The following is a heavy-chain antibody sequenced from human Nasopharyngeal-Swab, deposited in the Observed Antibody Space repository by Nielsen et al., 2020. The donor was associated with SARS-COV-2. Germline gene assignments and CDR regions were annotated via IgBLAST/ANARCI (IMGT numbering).Heavy chain of an antibody. Sequence: ASVKVSCKASGYTFTGYYMHWVRQAPGQGLEWMGRINPNSGGTNYAQKFQGRVTMTRDTSISTAYMELSRLRSDDTAVYYCARGYYYDSLDAFDIWAKGQWSPSLQ. V-gene: IGHV1-2*06. J-gene: IGHJ3*02. CDR1: GYTFTGYY. CDR2: INPNSGGT. D-gene: IGHD3-22*01. CDR3: ARGYYYDSLDAFDI.